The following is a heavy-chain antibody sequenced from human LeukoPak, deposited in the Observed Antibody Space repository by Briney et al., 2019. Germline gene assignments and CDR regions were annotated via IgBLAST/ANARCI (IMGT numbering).Heavy chain of an antibody. CDR2: ISSSGSTI. D-gene: IGHD2-2*01. CDR1: GFTFSSYE. CDR3: ARGDPRIDIVVVPAAKDYCDRYRSLDY. V-gene: IGHV3-48*03. Sequence: GGSLRLSCAASGFTFSSYEMNWVRQAPGKGLEWVSYISSSGSTIYYADSVKGRFTISRDNAKNSLYLQMNSLRAEDTAVYYCARGDPRIDIVVVPAAKDYCDRYRSLDYWGQGTLVTVSS. J-gene: IGHJ4*02.